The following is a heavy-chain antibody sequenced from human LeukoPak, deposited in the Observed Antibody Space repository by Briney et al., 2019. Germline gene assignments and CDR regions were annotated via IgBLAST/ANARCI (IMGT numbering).Heavy chain of an antibody. D-gene: IGHD6-13*01. V-gene: IGHV4-39*07. CDR3: ARDERGSSWYTVYYFDY. J-gene: IGHJ4*02. CDR2: IYYSGST. CDR1: GGSISSSSYY. Sequence: TSETLSLTCTVSGGSISSSSYYWGWIRQPPGKGLEWIGSIYYSGSTYYNPSLKSRVTISVDTSKNQFSLKLSSVTAADTAVYYCARDERGSSWYTVYYFDYWGQGTLVTVSS.